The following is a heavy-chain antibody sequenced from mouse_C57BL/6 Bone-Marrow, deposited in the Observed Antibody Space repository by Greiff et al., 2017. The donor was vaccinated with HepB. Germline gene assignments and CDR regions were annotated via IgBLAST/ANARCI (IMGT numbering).Heavy chain of an antibody. CDR2: IDPENGDT. J-gene: IGHJ4*01. CDR3: TTDDYDGDYYAMDY. Sequence: VQLQQSGAELVRPGASVKLSCTASGFNIKDDYMHWVKQRPEQGLEWIGWIDPENGDTEYASKFQGKATITAETSSNTAYLQLSSLTSEDTAVYYCTTDDYDGDYYAMDYWGQGTSVTVSS. D-gene: IGHD2-4*01. V-gene: IGHV14-4*01. CDR1: GFNIKDDY.